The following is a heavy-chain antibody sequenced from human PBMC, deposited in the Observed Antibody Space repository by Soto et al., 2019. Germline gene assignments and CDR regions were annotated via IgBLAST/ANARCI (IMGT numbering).Heavy chain of an antibody. CDR2: ISGSGGST. J-gene: IGHJ4*02. D-gene: IGHD3-3*01. CDR3: AKDRKYYASDY. CDR1: GFTFSNYA. Sequence: GGSLRLSCAASGFTFSNYAMNWVRQAPGKGLEWVSAISGSGGSTYYADPVKGRFTISRDNSKDTLYLQMNSLRAEDTAVYYCAKDRKYYASDYWGQGTLVTVSS. V-gene: IGHV3-23*01.